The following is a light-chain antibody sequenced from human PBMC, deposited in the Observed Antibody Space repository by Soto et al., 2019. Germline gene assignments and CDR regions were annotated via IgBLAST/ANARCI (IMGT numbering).Light chain of an antibody. V-gene: IGKV3-20*01. CDR1: QSVSGSY. CDR3: QQYGSSPLT. Sequence: EIVLTQSPGTLSLSPGXRATLSCRASQSVSGSYVAWYQQKPGQAPRLLIYGASGRATGIPDRFSESGSGTDFTLTISRLEPEDLAVYYCQQYGSSPLTFGGGTKV. CDR2: GAS. J-gene: IGKJ4*01.